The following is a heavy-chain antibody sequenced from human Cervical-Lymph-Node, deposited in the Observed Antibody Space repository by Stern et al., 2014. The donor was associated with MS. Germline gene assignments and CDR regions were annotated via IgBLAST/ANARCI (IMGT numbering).Heavy chain of an antibody. D-gene: IGHD6-19*01. CDR1: GYTFTSYD. J-gene: IGHJ6*02. Sequence: VQLVESGAEVKKPGASVKVSCKASGYTFTSYDINWVRQATGQGLEWMGWMNPNSGNTGYAQKFRGRVTMTRNTSISTAYMELSSLRSEDTAVYYCASSTSSAHYYYYGMDVWGQGTTVTVSS. CDR2: MNPNSGNT. V-gene: IGHV1-8*01. CDR3: ASSTSSAHYYYYGMDV.